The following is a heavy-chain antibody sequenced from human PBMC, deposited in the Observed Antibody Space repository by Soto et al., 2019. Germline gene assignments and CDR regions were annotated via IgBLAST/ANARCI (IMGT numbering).Heavy chain of an antibody. D-gene: IGHD4-17*01. CDR1: GFTFSSYS. CDR3: ARLLRWSWYFDL. V-gene: IGHV3-21*01. Sequence: GGSLRLSCAASGFTFSSYSMNWVRQAPGKGLEWVSSISSSSSYIYYADSVKGRFTISRDNAKNSLYLQMNSLRAEDTAVYYCARLLRWSWYFDLWGRGTLVTVSS. J-gene: IGHJ2*01. CDR2: ISSSSSYI.